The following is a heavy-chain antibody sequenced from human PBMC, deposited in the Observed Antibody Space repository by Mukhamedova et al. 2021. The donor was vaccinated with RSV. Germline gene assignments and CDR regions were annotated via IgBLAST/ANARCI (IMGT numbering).Heavy chain of an antibody. Sequence: VSAISSNGGSTYYANSVKGRFTISRDNSKNTLYLQMGGLRAEDMAVYYCAREEGYSGYVFGYWGQGTLVTVSS. J-gene: IGHJ4*02. V-gene: IGHV3-64*01. CDR2: ISSNGGST. D-gene: IGHD5-12*01. CDR3: AREEGYSGYVFGY.